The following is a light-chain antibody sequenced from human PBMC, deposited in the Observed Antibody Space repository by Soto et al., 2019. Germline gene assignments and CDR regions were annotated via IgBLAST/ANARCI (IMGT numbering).Light chain of an antibody. CDR1: QSVSTSY. J-gene: IGKJ2*01. Sequence: DIVLTQSPDTLSVSPGEGATLSCRASQSVSTSYLHWYQQRPGQAPRLLIYGTSPRAAHIPDRFGGSGSGADFTLTIRRLEPEDFAVYYCHHYDSSRPTFGQGTRLQIK. V-gene: IGKV3-20*01. CDR3: HHYDSSRPT. CDR2: GTS.